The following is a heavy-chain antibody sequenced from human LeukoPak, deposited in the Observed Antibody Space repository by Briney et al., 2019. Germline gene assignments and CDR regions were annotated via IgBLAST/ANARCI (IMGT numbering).Heavy chain of an antibody. V-gene: IGHV3-33*01. Sequence: GGSLRLSCAASGFTFSSYGMHWVRQAPGKGLEWVAVIGYDGNDKYYADSVKGRFTISRDNSKNTVYLQMDSLRAEDTAVYSCARPSGSGSPHHNWFDPWGQGTLVTVSS. CDR2: IGYDGNDK. D-gene: IGHD3-22*01. CDR1: GFTFSSYG. CDR3: ARPSGSGSPHHNWFDP. J-gene: IGHJ5*02.